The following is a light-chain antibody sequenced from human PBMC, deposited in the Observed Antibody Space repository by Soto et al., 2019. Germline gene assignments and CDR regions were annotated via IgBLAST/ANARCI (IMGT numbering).Light chain of an antibody. CDR2: WAS. CDR1: QSVLYSSNNNNY. CDR3: QQFYSNPPT. J-gene: IGKJ4*01. V-gene: IGKV4-1*01. Sequence: DIVMTQSPDSLAVSLGDWATINCKSSQSVLYSSNNNNYLAWYQQKPGQPPKLLIYWASTRESGVPDRFSGSGSGTDFTLTINNVQVEDVAIYFCQQFYSNPPTFGGGTKVDIK.